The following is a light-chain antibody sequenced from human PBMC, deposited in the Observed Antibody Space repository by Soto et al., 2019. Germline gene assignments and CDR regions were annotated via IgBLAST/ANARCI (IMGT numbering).Light chain of an antibody. V-gene: IGKV3-11*01. CDR3: QQYGSTPRT. J-gene: IGKJ1*01. CDR2: DAS. CDR1: QSVSSY. Sequence: EIVLTQSPATLSLSPGERATLSCRASQSVSSYLAWYQQKPGQAPRLLIYDASNRATGIPARFSGSGSGTDFTLTISGLEPEDIAVYYCQQYGSTPRTFGQGTKVEIK.